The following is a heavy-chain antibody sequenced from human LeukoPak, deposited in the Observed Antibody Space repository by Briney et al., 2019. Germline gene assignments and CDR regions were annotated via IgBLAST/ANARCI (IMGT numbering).Heavy chain of an antibody. V-gene: IGHV3-53*01. CDR2: IFSST. CDR3: AKDEVVPGYYYTDV. J-gene: IGHJ6*03. Sequence: GGSLRLSCTVSGFTVSSNSMSWVRQAPGKGLEWVSFIFSSTHYSDSVKGRFTISRDNSKNTLYLQMNSLNAEDTAVYYCAKDEVVPGYYYTDVWGRGTTVTISS. D-gene: IGHD2-2*01. CDR1: GFTVSSNS.